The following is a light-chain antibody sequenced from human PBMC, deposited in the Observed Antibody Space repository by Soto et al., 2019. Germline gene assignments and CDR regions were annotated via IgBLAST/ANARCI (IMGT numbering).Light chain of an antibody. Sequence: RWTQSPSSLCASVRDRVALPCRASQDISSRLAWFQQKPGKAPNLLVYAASTLQSGVPARFSGSGSGTEFTLTISSLQSEDFAGYYCQQYNNLPRTFGQGSKVDI. J-gene: IGKJ1*01. CDR1: QDISSR. CDR3: QQYNNLPRT. V-gene: IGKV1-9*01. CDR2: AAS.